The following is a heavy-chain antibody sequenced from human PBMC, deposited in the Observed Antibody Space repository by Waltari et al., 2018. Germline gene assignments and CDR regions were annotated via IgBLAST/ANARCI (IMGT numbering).Heavy chain of an antibody. CDR1: GYSISRGYY. D-gene: IGHD4-17*01. J-gene: IGHJ5*02. CDR3: ARDDYRNWFDP. Sequence: QVQLQESGPGLVKPSEPLSLTCAVSGYSISRGYYWGWIRQPPGKGLEWIGSIYHSGSTYYNPSLKSRVTISVDTSKNQFSLKLSSVTAADTAVYYCARDDYRNWFDPWGQGTLVTVSS. CDR2: IYHSGST. V-gene: IGHV4-38-2*02.